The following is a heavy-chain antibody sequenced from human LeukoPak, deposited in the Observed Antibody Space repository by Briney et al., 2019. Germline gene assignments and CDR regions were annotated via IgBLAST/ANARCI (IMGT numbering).Heavy chain of an antibody. J-gene: IGHJ6*02. CDR3: ARVDLAPPYYSYGMDV. CDR1: GYTFTSYG. D-gene: IGHD3-3*02. V-gene: IGHV1-18*01. CDR2: ISAYNGNT. Sequence: ASVKVSCKASGYTFTSYGISWVRQAPGQGLEWMGWISAYNGNTNYAQTLQGRVTMTTDTSTSTAYMELRSLRSDDTAVYYCARVDLAPPYYSYGMDVWGQGPTVTVPS.